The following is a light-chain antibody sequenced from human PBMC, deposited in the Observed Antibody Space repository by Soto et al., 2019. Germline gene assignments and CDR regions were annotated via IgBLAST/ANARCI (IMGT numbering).Light chain of an antibody. CDR1: RSNIGAGYD. CDR2: RNH. J-gene: IGLJ1*01. CDR3: SSYTSSSTCV. V-gene: IGLV1-40*01. Sequence: QSVLTQPPSVSGAPGQRVTISCTGTRSNIGAGYDVHWYQQIPGTAPKLLIYRNHDRPSGVSNRFSGSKSGNTASLTISGLQAEDEADYYCSSYTSSSTCVFGTGTKLTVL.